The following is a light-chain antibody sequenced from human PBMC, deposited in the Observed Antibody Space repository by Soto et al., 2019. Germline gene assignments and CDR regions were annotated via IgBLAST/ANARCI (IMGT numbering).Light chain of an antibody. V-gene: IGLV2-14*03. Sequence: QSALTQPASVSGSPGQSITISCTGTISDIGGYNYVSWYQQHPGKAPKLMIYDVSNRPSGVFYRFSGSKSGNTASLTISGLQAEDEADYYCSSYTSRSTLGVFGGGTKLTVL. CDR3: SSYTSRSTLGV. CDR1: ISDIGGYNY. CDR2: DVS. J-gene: IGLJ2*01.